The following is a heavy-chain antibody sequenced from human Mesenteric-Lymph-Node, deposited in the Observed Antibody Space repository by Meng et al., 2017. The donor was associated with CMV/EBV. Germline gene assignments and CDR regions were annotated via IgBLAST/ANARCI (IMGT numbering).Heavy chain of an antibody. CDR2: IYHSGST. Sequence: SETLSLTCTVSGYPISSITSGYYWGWIRQPPGKGLEWIGSIYHSGSTYYNPSLKSRVTISVDTSKKYFSLKLRSVTAADTAVYYCASGSYYYYYGMDVWGQGTTVTVSS. CDR1: GYPISSITSGYY. V-gene: IGHV4-38-2*02. J-gene: IGHJ6*02. CDR3: ASGSYYYYYGMDV. D-gene: IGHD1-26*01.